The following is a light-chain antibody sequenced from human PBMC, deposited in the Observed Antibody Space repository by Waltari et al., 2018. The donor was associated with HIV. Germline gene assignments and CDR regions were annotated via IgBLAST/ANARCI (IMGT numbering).Light chain of an antibody. V-gene: IGLV1-47*01. CDR3: ASWDDSVFGPV. CDR2: RIV. Sequence: QSVLTQPPSASGTPGQRVTISCSGGRSNIGGNFVYWYQRLPGTAPKLLIYRIVQRPSGVPDRFSGSRSGTAASLVISGLRSEDEADYYCASWDDSVFGPVFGGGTKVTVL. CDR1: RSNIGGNF. J-gene: IGLJ2*01.